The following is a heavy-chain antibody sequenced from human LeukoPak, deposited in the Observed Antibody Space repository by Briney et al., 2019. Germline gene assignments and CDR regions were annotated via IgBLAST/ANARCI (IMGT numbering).Heavy chain of an antibody. CDR3: ARCYTYGTTWFGGLDV. CDR1: GFTFRHFP. D-gene: IGHD3-10*01. V-gene: IGHV3-23*01. Sequence: GGSLRLSCVASGFTFRHFPMTWVRQAPGKGLEWVSGISGTGGSTYYADSVKGRSTISRDNSDNTLFLRLHSLRAEDTAVYYCARCYTYGTTWFGGLDVWGQGTTVTVSS. J-gene: IGHJ6*02. CDR2: ISGTGGST.